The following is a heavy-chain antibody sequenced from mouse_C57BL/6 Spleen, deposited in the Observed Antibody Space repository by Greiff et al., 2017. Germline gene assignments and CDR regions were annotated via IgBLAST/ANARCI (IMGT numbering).Heavy chain of an antibody. CDR3: AREGYYGSSYGDFDY. V-gene: IGHV1-4*01. Sequence: VQLQQSGAELARPGASVKMSCKASGYTFTSYTMHWVKQRPGQGLEWIGYINPSSGYTKYNQKFKDKATLTADKSSSTAYMQLSSLTSEDSAVYYCAREGYYGSSYGDFDYWGQGTTLTVSS. D-gene: IGHD1-1*01. J-gene: IGHJ2*01. CDR1: GYTFTSYT. CDR2: INPSSGYT.